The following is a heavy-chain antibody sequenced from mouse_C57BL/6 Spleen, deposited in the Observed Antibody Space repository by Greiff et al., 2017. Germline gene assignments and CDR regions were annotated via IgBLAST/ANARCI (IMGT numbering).Heavy chain of an antibody. Sequence: VQLQQPGAELVKPGASVKLSCKASGYTFTSYWMHWVKQRPGQGLEWIGMIHPNSGSTNYNEKFKSKATLTVDKSSSTAYMQLSSLTSEDSAVYYCARAEGGYDPYAMDYWGQGTSVTVSS. CDR1: GYTFTSYW. CDR3: ARAEGGYDPYAMDY. V-gene: IGHV1-64*01. CDR2: IHPNSGST. D-gene: IGHD2-2*01. J-gene: IGHJ4*01.